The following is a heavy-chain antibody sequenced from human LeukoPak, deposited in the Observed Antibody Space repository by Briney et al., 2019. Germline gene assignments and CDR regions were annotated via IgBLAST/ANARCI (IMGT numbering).Heavy chain of an antibody. CDR1: GGTFSSYA. J-gene: IGHJ4*02. Sequence: SVKVSCKASGGTFSSYAISWVRQAPGQGLEWMGRIIPIFGTANYAQKFQGRVTITTDESTSTAYMELSSLRSEDTAVYYCARVDILTGYSPDYWGQGTLVAVSS. D-gene: IGHD3-9*01. CDR3: ARVDILTGYSPDY. V-gene: IGHV1-69*05. CDR2: IIPIFGTA.